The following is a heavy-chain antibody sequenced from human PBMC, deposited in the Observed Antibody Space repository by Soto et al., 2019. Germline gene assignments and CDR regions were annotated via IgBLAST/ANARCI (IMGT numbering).Heavy chain of an antibody. CDR3: AKDLYSNYGDAFDI. CDR1: GFTFDDYA. D-gene: IGHD4-4*01. CDR2: ISWNSDNI. Sequence: PGGSLRLSCAASGFTFDDYAVHWVRQAPGKGLEWVSGISWNSDNIVYADSVKGRFTISRDNAKNSLYLQMNSLRAEDTALYYCAKDLYSNYGDAFDIWGQGTMVTVSS. J-gene: IGHJ3*02. V-gene: IGHV3-9*01.